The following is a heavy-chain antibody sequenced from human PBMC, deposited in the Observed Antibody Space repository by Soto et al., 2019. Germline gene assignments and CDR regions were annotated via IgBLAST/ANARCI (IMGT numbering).Heavy chain of an antibody. CDR3: GRELRGPRIAARQVTDAFDI. CDR2: IYRGRST. Sequence: LTLCCAACGFTVSGNYMSWVRQDPVQGLECVSVIYRGRSTYYADSVKGRFTISRDNSKNALYLQMNSLRAEDTAVYYCGRELRGPRIAARQVTDAFDIWGQGTLVTVSS. D-gene: IGHD6-6*01. J-gene: IGHJ3*02. CDR1: GFTVSGNY. V-gene: IGHV3-53*01.